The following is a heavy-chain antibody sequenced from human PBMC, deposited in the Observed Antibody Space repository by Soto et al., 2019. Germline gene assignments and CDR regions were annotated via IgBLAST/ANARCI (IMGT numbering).Heavy chain of an antibody. D-gene: IGHD4-4*01. CDR3: ARDPPDAYSNYYYYGMDV. CDR1: GFTFSSYS. V-gene: IGHV3-21*01. Sequence: GGSLRLSCAASGFTFSSYSMNWVRQAPGKGLEWVSSISSSSSYIYYADSVKGRFTISRDNAKNSLYLQMNSLRAEDTAVYYCARDPPDAYSNYYYYGMDVWGQGTTVTVYS. J-gene: IGHJ6*02. CDR2: ISSSSSYI.